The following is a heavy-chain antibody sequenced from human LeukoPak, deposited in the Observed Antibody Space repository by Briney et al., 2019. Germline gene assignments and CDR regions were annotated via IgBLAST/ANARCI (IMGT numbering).Heavy chain of an antibody. J-gene: IGHJ3*02. D-gene: IGHD3-10*01. CDR2: ISYDGSNK. Sequence: GGSLRLSCAASGFSFSTSEMNWVRQAPGKGLEWVAVISYDGSNKYYADSVQGRFTISRDNSKNTLYLQMNSLRAEDTAVYYCAKDLRRRYYFGSGSRGGTFDIWGQGTMVTVSS. CDR3: AKDLRRRYYFGSGSRGGTFDI. V-gene: IGHV3-30*18. CDR1: GFSFSTSE.